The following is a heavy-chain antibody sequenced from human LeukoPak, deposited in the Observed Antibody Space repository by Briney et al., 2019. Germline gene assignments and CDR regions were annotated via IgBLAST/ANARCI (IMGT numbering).Heavy chain of an antibody. V-gene: IGHV4-59*08. CDR3: ARLAEVRGQGKYYFDY. D-gene: IGHD3-10*01. J-gene: IGHJ4*02. CDR2: IYYSGST. Sequence: SETLSLTCAVSGGSISIYYWSWIRQPPGKGLEWIGYIYYSGSTNYNPSLKSRVTISVDTSKNQFSLKLSSVTATDTAVYYCARLAEVRGQGKYYFDYWGQGTLVTVSS. CDR1: GGSISIYY.